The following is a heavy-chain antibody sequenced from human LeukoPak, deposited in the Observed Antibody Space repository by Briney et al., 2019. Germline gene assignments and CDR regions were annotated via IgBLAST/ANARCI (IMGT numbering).Heavy chain of an antibody. Sequence: GGSLRLSCAASGLTFSNYWMSRVRQAPGKGLEWVANIKQDGSEKYYVDSVKGRFTISRDNAKNSLYLQMNSLRAEDTAVYYCARELRAFDIWGQGTMVTVSS. CDR1: GLTFSNYW. CDR2: IKQDGSEK. CDR3: ARELRAFDI. V-gene: IGHV3-7*03. D-gene: IGHD5-12*01. J-gene: IGHJ3*02.